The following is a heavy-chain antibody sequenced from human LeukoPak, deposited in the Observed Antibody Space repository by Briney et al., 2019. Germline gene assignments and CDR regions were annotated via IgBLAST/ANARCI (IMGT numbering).Heavy chain of an antibody. CDR3: ARGSFGVVIRYYYYYYYMDV. J-gene: IGHJ6*03. D-gene: IGHD3-3*01. V-gene: IGHV3-21*01. CDR1: GFTFSSYS. CDR2: ISSSSSYI. Sequence: GSLRLSCAASGFTFSSYSMNWVRQAPGKGLEWVSSISSSSSYIYYADSVKGRFTISRDNAKNSLYLQMNSLRAEDTAVYYCARGSFGVVIRYYYYYYYMDVWGKGTTVTVSS.